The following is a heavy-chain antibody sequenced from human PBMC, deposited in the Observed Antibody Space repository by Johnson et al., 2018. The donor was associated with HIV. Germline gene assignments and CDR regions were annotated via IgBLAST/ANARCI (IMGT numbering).Heavy chain of an antibody. CDR1: GLTFSSYA. CDR3: AKVIGEPGI. V-gene: IGHV3-23*04. Sequence: VQLVESGGGLVQPGGSLRLSCAASGLTFSSYAMSWVRQAPGKVLEWVSSISGSGGSTYYADSVKGRFTISRDNSKNTLCLQMNSLRVEDTAVYFCAKVIGEPGIWGQGTMVTVSS. D-gene: IGHD1-26*01. J-gene: IGHJ3*02. CDR2: ISGSGGST.